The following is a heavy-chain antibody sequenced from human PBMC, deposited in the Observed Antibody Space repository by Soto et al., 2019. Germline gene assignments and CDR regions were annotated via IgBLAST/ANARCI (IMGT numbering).Heavy chain of an antibody. Sequence: QVQLVESGGGVVQPGRSLRLSCAASGFTFSSYTMHWVRQAPGKGLEWVAAIWYDGSNKYYADSVKGRFTISRDNSKNTLFLQMNSLSAEDRGIYYCAREGPAAASDYWGQGTLVTVSS. CDR1: GFTFSSYT. J-gene: IGHJ4*02. CDR3: AREGPAAASDY. D-gene: IGHD6-13*01. CDR2: IWYDGSNK. V-gene: IGHV3-33*01.